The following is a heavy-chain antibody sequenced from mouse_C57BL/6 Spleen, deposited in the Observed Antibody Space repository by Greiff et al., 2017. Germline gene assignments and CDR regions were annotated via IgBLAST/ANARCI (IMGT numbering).Heavy chain of an antibody. V-gene: IGHV5-6*01. J-gene: IGHJ2*01. Sequence: EVQVVESGGDLVKPGGSLKLSCAASGFTFSSYGMSWVRQTPDKRLEWVATISSGGSYTYYPDSVKGRFTISRDNAKNTLYLQMISLKSEDTAMYYCARQDTTVVATVDYWGQGNTLTVS. CDR1: GFTFSSYG. CDR2: ISSGGSYT. D-gene: IGHD1-1*01. CDR3: ARQDTTVVATVDY.